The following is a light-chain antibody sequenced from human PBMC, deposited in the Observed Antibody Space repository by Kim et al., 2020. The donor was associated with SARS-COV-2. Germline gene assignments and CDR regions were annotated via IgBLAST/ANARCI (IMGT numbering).Light chain of an antibody. CDR3: NSRDSSGNHWV. CDR1: SLRSYY. Sequence: ALGQTVRTTCEGDSLRSYYASWYQQKPGQAPVLVIYGKNNRPSGIPDRFSGSSSGNTASLTITGAQAEEEADYYCNSRDSSGNHWVFGGGTQLTVL. V-gene: IGLV3-19*01. J-gene: IGLJ3*02. CDR2: GKN.